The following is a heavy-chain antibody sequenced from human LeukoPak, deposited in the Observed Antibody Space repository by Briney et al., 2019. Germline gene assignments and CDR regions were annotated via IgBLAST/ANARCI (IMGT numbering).Heavy chain of an antibody. D-gene: IGHD4-11*01. CDR1: GFTFCHFG. J-gene: IGHJ4*02. CDR3: AKDAQRGFDYSNSLAY. CDR2: IWHDGSSQ. V-gene: IGHV3-33*06. Sequence: GGSLRLSCVASGFTFCHFGMHWVRQAPGKGLEWVAVIWHDGSSQYYADSVKGRFTISRDNSMNTVYLQMNRLRAEDTAVYYCAKDAQRGFDYSNSLAYWGLGTLVTVSS.